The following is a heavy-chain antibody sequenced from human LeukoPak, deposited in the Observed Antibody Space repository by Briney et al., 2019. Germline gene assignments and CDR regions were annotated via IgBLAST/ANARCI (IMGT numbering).Heavy chain of an antibody. J-gene: IGHJ6*02. CDR2: IYSGGST. D-gene: IGHD2-21*02. Sequence: GGYLRLSCAASGFTVSSNYMRWVRQAPGKGLEWVSVIYSGGSTYYADSVKGRFTISRDNSKNTLYLQMNSLRAEDTAVYYCAREGRNCGGDCYSEDYYYYGMDVWGQGTTVTVSS. V-gene: IGHV3-53*01. CDR3: AREGRNCGGDCYSEDYYYYGMDV. CDR1: GFTVSSNY.